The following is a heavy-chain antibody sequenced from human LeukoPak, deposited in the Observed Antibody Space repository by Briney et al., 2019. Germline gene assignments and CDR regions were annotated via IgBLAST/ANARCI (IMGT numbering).Heavy chain of an antibody. D-gene: IGHD2-8*01. Sequence: PGGSLRLSCAASGYTFRSYWVTWVRQAPGKGLEWVAHINQDGSTKNYAGSLKGRFTISRDNAKNSLFLQMNSLRADDTAVYYCARANLMAPETLDFWGQGTLVTVSS. CDR3: ARANLMAPETLDF. CDR2: INQDGSTK. J-gene: IGHJ4*02. V-gene: IGHV3-7*01. CDR1: GYTFRSYW.